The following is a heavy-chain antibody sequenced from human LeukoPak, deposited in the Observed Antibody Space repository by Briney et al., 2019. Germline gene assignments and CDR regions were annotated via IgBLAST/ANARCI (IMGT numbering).Heavy chain of an antibody. Sequence: SETLSLTCTVSGGSISSSSYYWGWIRQPPGKGLEWIGSIYYSGSTYYNPSLKSRVTISVDTSKDQFSLKLSSVTAADTAVYYCARGNYYDSSGYYHPRVAFDIWGQGTMVTVSS. CDR1: GGSISSSSYY. D-gene: IGHD3-22*01. CDR2: IYYSGST. J-gene: IGHJ3*02. CDR3: ARGNYYDSSGYYHPRVAFDI. V-gene: IGHV4-39*07.